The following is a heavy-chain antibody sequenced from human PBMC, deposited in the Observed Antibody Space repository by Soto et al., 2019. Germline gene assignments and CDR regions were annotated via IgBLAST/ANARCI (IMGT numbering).Heavy chain of an antibody. J-gene: IGHJ6*02. V-gene: IGHV3-30*18. D-gene: IGHD2-2*01. CDR3: AKDTNSYYYDMDV. CDR2: ITYDGSNK. Sequence: GGSLRLSCAASGFTFSSYWMSWVRQAPGKGLEWVAVITYDGSNKYYADSVKGRFTISRDNSKNTLYLQMNSLRPEDTAVYYCAKDTNSYYYDMDVWGQGTSVTVSS. CDR1: GFTFSSYW.